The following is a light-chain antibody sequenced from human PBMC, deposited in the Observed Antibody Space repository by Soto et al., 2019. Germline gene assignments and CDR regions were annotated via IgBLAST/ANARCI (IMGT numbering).Light chain of an antibody. CDR1: SSDVGGYNY. Sequence: QSALTQPASVSGSPGQSITISCTGTSSDVGGYNYVSWYQQHPGKAPKLMIYEVSNRPSGVSNRFSGSKSDNTASLTISGLQAEDEADYYCSSYTSSSTPSVVFGGGTKLTVL. V-gene: IGLV2-14*01. CDR3: SSYTSSSTPSVV. J-gene: IGLJ2*01. CDR2: EVS.